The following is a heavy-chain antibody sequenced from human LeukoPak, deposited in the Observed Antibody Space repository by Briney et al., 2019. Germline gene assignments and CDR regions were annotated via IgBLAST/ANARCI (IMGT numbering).Heavy chain of an antibody. CDR3: AKGGYCSSTSCYVGGFDP. D-gene: IGHD2-2*01. CDR1: GFTFSSYV. V-gene: IGHV3-23*01. J-gene: IGHJ5*02. CDR2: ISGGGGST. Sequence: GGSQRLSCAASGFTFSSYVMNWVRQAPGKGLEWVSVISGGGGSTYYAGSVKGRFTISRDNSKNTLFLQMNSLRAEDTAVYYCAKGGYCSSTSCYVGGFDPWGQGTLVTVSS.